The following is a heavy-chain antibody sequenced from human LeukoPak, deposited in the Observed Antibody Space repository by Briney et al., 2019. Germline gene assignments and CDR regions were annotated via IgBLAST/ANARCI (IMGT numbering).Heavy chain of an antibody. CDR2: ITGDGTTT. V-gene: IGHV3-23*01. Sequence: PGGSLRLSCEASGLTFSNYGMSWVRQAPGKGLQWVSAITGDGTTTFYADSVKGRFTISRDNSKNMLYLQMSSLRAEDTAIYYCAKMQGYFDYWGQGTLVTVSS. CDR3: AKMQGYFDY. CDR1: GLTFSNYG. J-gene: IGHJ4*02.